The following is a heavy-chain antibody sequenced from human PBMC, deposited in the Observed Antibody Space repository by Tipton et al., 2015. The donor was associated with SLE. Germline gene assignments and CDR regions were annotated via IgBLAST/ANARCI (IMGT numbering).Heavy chain of an antibody. V-gene: IGHV4-39*02. CDR1: GGSISSSSYY. Sequence: TLSLTCTVSGGSISSSSYYWGWILQPPGKGLEWIGRIYHGGPHYNPSLKSRVTISVDPSTNHFSLKLSSVTAADTAVYYCARDYGADYYYGGMDVWGQGTTVTVSS. D-gene: IGHD4-17*01. CDR2: IYHGGP. CDR3: ARDYGADYYYGGMDV. J-gene: IGHJ6*02.